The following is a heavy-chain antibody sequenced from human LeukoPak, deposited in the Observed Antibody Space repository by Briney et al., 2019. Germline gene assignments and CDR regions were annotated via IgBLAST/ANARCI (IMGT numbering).Heavy chain of an antibody. Sequence: SETLSLTCAVYGGSFSGYYWSWIRQPPGKGLEWIGEINHSGSTNYNPSLKSRVTISVDTSKNQFSLKLSSVTAADTAVYYCAKKSWAFDCPGLYHWFDPWGQGNPVTVSS. D-gene: IGHD2-21*01. CDR2: INHSGST. CDR3: AKKSWAFDCPGLYHWFDP. J-gene: IGHJ5*01. V-gene: IGHV4-34*01. CDR1: GGSFSGYY.